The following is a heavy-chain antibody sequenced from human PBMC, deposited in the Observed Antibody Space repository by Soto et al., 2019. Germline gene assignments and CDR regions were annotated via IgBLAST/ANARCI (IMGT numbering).Heavy chain of an antibody. V-gene: IGHV3-23*01. Sequence: EVQLLESGGGLVQPGGSLRLSCTASGFAFSNYAMSWVRQAPGTGLEWVSGISGSGGSTYYADSVKGRFTISRDNSKNTLYVEMNSLRAEDTAVYYCEWDSWGQGTLVTVSS. D-gene: IGHD1-26*01. J-gene: IGHJ4*02. CDR3: EWDS. CDR2: ISGSGGST. CDR1: GFAFSNYA.